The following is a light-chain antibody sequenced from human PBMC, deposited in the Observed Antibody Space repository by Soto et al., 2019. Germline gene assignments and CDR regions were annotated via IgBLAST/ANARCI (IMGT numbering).Light chain of an antibody. CDR3: SSYTDRNNLV. J-gene: IGLJ1*01. Sequence: QSALTQSPSASGSPGQSVTISCTGTSSDIGGYNSVSWYQQHPGKAPKVMIYDVSKRPSGVPDRFSGSKSGNTASLTVSALQAEVEADYYCSSYTDRNNLVFGIGTKVTVL. V-gene: IGLV2-8*01. CDR1: SSDIGGYNS. CDR2: DVS.